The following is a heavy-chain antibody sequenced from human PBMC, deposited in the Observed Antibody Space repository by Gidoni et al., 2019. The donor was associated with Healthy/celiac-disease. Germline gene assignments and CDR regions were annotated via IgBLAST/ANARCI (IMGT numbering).Heavy chain of an antibody. V-gene: IGHV3-33*01. CDR1: GFTFSSYG. Sequence: QVQLVESGGGVVQPGRSLRLSCAASGFTFSSYGMHWVRQAPGKGLEWVAVIWYDGSNKYYADSVKGRFTISRDNSKNTLYLQMNSLRAEDTAVYYCARDETWSYGPFDYWGQGTLVTVSS. J-gene: IGHJ4*02. D-gene: IGHD5-18*01. CDR2: IWYDGSNK. CDR3: ARDETWSYGPFDY.